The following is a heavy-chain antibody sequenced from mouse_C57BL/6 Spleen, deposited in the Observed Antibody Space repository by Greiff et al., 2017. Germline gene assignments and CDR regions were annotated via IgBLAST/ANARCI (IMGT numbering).Heavy chain of an antibody. CDR2: IDPSDSYT. CDR3: ARSEDYGRSRFAY. V-gene: IGHV1-69*01. Sequence: VQLQQPGAELVMPGASVKLSCKASGYTFTSYWMHWVKQRPGQGLEWIGEIDPSDSYTNYNQKFKGKSTLTVDKSSSTAYMQLSSLTSEDSAVYYSARSEDYGRSRFAYWGQGTLGTVSA. J-gene: IGHJ3*01. D-gene: IGHD1-1*01. CDR1: GYTFTSYW.